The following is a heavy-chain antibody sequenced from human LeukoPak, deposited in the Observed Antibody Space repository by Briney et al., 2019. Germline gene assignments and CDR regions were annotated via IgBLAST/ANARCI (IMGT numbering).Heavy chain of an antibody. CDR3: ARKTSMIVKGAFDI. V-gene: IGHV1-2*02. CDR2: INPNSGGT. CDR1: GYTFTGYY. J-gene: IGHJ3*02. Sequence: ASVKVSCKASGYTFTGYYMHWVRRAPGQGLEWMGWINPNSGGTNYAQKFQGRVTMTRDTSISTAYMELSRLRSDDTAVYYCARKTSMIVKGAFDIWGQGTMVTVSS. D-gene: IGHD3-22*01.